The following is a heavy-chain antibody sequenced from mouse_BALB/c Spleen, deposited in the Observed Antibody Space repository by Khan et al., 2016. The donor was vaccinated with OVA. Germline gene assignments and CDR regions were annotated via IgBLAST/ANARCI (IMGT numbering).Heavy chain of an antibody. Sequence: VQLKQSGTVLARPGASVKMSCKASGYSFTSYLIHWVKQRPGQGLEWIGDIYPGNSDTRYNQKFKDKAKLTSGTSASTAYMELSSLTNEDSAVYYCTRVGFSSFAYWGQGTLVTVSA. V-gene: IGHV1-5*01. CDR3: TRVGFSSFAY. CDR2: IYPGNSDT. J-gene: IGHJ3*01. D-gene: IGHD1-3*01. CDR1: GYSFTSYL.